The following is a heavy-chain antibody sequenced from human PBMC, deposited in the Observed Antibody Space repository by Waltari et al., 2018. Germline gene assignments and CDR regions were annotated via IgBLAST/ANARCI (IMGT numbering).Heavy chain of an antibody. CDR2: VYYTGIA. CDR3: ARHERGWQVVKNSHFDY. D-gene: IGHD6-19*01. CDR1: GASLISSSHY. J-gene: IGHJ4*02. Sequence: HLKESGPKLVKPSETLSLICSVSGASLISSSHYWGWVRQPPGRGMEWIGNVYYTGIAFYNPSLRSRVNMSVDTSKNEFSLSLTSVTAADTSVYFCARHERGWQVVKNSHFDYWGQGILVSVSS. V-gene: IGHV4-39*01.